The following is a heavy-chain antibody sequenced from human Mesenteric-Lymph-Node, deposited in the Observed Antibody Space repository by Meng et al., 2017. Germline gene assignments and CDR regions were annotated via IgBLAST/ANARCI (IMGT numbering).Heavy chain of an antibody. D-gene: IGHD5-12*01. CDR1: GFTFSDFY. CDR3: ARQRVDRVRFLDSFDI. J-gene: IGHJ3*02. Sequence: GESLKISCAASGFTFSDFYMSWVRQAPGKGLEWVSYISNGGGVTHYAASVKGRFTISRENTKSSMYLQMNSLSPEDTAVYFCARQRVDRVRFLDSFDIWGQWTMVT. V-gene: IGHV3-11*01. CDR2: ISNGGGVT.